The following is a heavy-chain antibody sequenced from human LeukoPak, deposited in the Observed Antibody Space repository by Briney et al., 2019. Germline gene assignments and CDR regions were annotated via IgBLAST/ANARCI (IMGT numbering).Heavy chain of an antibody. CDR1: GFTFTSYL. Sequence: GGSLRLSCAASGFTFTSYLMSWVRQAPGKGLEGVGGISYDGINKYGDSVKGRFTISRDNSKNTLYLQMNSLRVEDTAVYYCATSRSVAFGELNWGQGTLVTVSS. CDR3: ATSRSVAFGELN. J-gene: IGHJ4*02. D-gene: IGHD3-10*01. V-gene: IGHV3-30*03. CDR2: ISYDGINK.